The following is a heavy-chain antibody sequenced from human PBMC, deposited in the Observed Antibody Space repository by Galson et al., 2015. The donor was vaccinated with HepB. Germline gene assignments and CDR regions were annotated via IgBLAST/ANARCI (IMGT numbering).Heavy chain of an antibody. Sequence: SVKVSCKASGYTFTSYDINWVRQATGQGLEWMGWVNPNSGNTGYAQKFQGRVTMTRNTSISTAYMELSSLRSEDAAVYYCARAFPCSSTSCSSIRFGIWGQGTMVTVSS. CDR2: VNPNSGNT. V-gene: IGHV1-8*01. CDR3: ARAFPCSSTSCSSIRFGI. J-gene: IGHJ3*02. D-gene: IGHD2-2*01. CDR1: GYTFTSYD.